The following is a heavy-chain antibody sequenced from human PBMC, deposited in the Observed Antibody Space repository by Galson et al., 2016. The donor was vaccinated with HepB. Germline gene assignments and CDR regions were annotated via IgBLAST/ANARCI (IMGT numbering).Heavy chain of an antibody. CDR1: SYTFASYG. CDR3: ARDWNDYSRTDCFDY. CDR2: VSFSDGRT. V-gene: IGHV1-18*01. Sequence: SVKVSCKAPSYTFASYGISWVRQAPGQGLEWLGWVSFSDGRTNYAQKYQDRVIMTTDTSTTTAYMELKSLRSEDTAVYYCARDWNDYSRTDCFDYWGRGTLVTVSS. J-gene: IGHJ4*02. D-gene: IGHD4/OR15-4a*01.